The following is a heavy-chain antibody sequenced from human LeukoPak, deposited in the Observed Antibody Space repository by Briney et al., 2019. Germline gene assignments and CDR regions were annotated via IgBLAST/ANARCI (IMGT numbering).Heavy chain of an antibody. CDR3: ARGSYYDSSGEGRDAFDI. CDR2: ISSSGSTI. Sequence: PGGSLRLSCAASGFTFSDDYMSWIRQAPGKGLEWVSYISSSGSTIYYADSVKGRFTISRDNAKNSLYLQMNSLRGEDTAVYYCARGSYYDSSGEGRDAFDIWGQGTMVTVSS. CDR1: GFTFSDDY. D-gene: IGHD3-22*01. J-gene: IGHJ3*02. V-gene: IGHV3-11*01.